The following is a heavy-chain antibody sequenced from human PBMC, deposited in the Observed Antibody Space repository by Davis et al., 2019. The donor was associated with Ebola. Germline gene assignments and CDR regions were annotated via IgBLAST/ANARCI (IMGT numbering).Heavy chain of an antibody. Sequence: GESLKISCAASGFTFSRYGMHWVRQAPGKGLEWVVFMRSDGSYTNYPDSVKGRFTISRDNSKNTLYLQMNSLRSEDTAVYYCAKDPSSAAATDFDYWGQGTLVTVSS. V-gene: IGHV3-30*02. CDR3: AKDPSSAAATDFDY. CDR1: GFTFSRYG. CDR2: MRSDGSYT. D-gene: IGHD6-13*01. J-gene: IGHJ4*02.